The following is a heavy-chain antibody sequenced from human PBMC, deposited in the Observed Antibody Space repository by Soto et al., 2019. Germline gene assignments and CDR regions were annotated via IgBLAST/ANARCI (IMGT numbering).Heavy chain of an antibody. D-gene: IGHD1-26*01. CDR1: PYTFTSYD. V-gene: IGHV1-46*03. Sequence: QVQVVQSGAEVKKPGASVRVSCKSSPYTFTSYDVHWVRQAPGQGLDWMGLINPSDGSTSYAQTFRGRVTMDRDTSTSTVYMELTSLKSEDTAIYFCALGRGRPYYFDYWGQGTLVTVSS. CDR3: ALGRGRPYYFDY. J-gene: IGHJ4*02. CDR2: INPSDGST.